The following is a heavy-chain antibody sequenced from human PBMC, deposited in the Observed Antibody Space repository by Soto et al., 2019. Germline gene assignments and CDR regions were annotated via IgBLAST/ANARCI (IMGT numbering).Heavy chain of an antibody. Sequence: ASVKVSCMASVDTFTSYYMHWVRQAPGQGVEWMGIINPSGGSTSYAQKFQGRVTMTRDTSTSTVYMELSSLRSEDTALYYCARGMWPAGYYYYYMEVWGKGTTVTVSS. CDR2: INPSGGST. V-gene: IGHV1-46*03. CDR1: VDTFTSYY. D-gene: IGHD2-2*01. J-gene: IGHJ6*03. CDR3: ARGMWPAGYYYYYMEV.